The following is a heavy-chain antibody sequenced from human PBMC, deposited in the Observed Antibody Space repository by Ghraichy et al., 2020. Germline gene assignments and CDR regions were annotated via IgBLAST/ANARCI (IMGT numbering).Heavy chain of an antibody. D-gene: IGHD3-10*01. Sequence: SETLSLTCTVSGGSISSGGYYWTWIRQLPGKGLEWIAYIYYSGNTYNNPSLKSRVTILVDTSKNQFSLKLSSVTAADTAMYYCARAPMVRGLIINTFDIWGQGTMVTVSS. J-gene: IGHJ3*02. CDR3: ARAPMVRGLIINTFDI. CDR1: GGSISSGGYY. CDR2: IYYSGNT. V-gene: IGHV4-31*03.